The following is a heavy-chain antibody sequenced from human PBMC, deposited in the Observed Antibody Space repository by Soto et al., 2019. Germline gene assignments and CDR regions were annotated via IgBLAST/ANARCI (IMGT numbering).Heavy chain of an antibody. J-gene: IGHJ3*02. CDR3: ARDLFGVVIVDIPDAFDI. D-gene: IGHD3-3*01. V-gene: IGHV3-21*01. Sequence: GGSLRLSCAASGFTFSSYSMNWVRQAPGKGLEWVSSISSSSSYIYYADSVKGRFTISRDNAKNSLYLQMNSLRAEDTAVYYCARDLFGVVIVDIPDAFDIWGQGTMVTVSS. CDR1: GFTFSSYS. CDR2: ISSSSSYI.